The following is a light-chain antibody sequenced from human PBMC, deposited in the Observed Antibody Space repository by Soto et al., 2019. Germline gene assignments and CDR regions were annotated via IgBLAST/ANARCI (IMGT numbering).Light chain of an antibody. Sequence: QSALTQPASVSGSPGQSIAISCTGSSSDVGIYNYVSWYQQHPGKVPKLIIYEVSNRPSGVSNRFSGSKSGNTASLTISGLQAEDEADYYCSSYTTSSTRVFGTGTKATAL. V-gene: IGLV2-14*01. CDR3: SSYTTSSTRV. CDR2: EVS. CDR1: SSDVGIYNY. J-gene: IGLJ1*01.